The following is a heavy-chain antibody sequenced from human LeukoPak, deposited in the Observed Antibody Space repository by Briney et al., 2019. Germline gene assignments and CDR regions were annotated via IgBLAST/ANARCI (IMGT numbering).Heavy chain of an antibody. Sequence: GASVKVSCKASGGTFISYAISWVRQASGQGLEWMGGIIPIFGTAIYAQTFQGRVTITADESTSTAYMELSSLRSEDTAVYYCARVTAARREGYYYYGMDVWGQGTTVTVSS. V-gene: IGHV1-69*13. D-gene: IGHD6-6*01. J-gene: IGHJ6*02. CDR1: GGTFISYA. CDR2: IIPIFGTA. CDR3: ARVTAARREGYYYYGMDV.